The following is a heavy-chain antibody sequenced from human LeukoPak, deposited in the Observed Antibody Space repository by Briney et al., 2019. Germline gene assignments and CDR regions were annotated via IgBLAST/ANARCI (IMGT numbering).Heavy chain of an antibody. V-gene: IGHV1-18*01. Sequence: ASVKVSCKASGYTFTSYGISWVRQAPGQGLEWMGWISAYNGNTNYAQKLQGRVTMTTDTSTSTAYMELRSLRSDDTAVYYCAREGPDSSGWLSKSSNFDYWGQGTLVTVSS. CDR3: AREGPDSSGWLSKSSNFDY. CDR1: GYTFTSYG. CDR2: ISAYNGNT. D-gene: IGHD6-19*01. J-gene: IGHJ4*02.